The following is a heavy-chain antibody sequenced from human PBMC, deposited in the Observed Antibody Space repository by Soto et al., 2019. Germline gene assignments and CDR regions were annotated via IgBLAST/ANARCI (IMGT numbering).Heavy chain of an antibody. J-gene: IGHJ4*02. Sequence: PGGSLRLSCAASGFTFSSYAMSWVRQAPGKGLEWVSAISGSGGSTYYADSVKGRFTISRDNSKNTLYLQMNSLRAEDAAVYYCAKDPVRWQWLVPKQNYFDYWGQGTLVTVSS. CDR3: AKDPVRWQWLVPKQNYFDY. D-gene: IGHD6-19*01. CDR1: GFTFSSYA. V-gene: IGHV3-23*01. CDR2: ISGSGGST.